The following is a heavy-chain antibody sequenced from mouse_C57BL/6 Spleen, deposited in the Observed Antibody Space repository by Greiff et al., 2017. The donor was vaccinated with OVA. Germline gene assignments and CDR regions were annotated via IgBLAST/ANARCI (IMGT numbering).Heavy chain of an antibody. V-gene: IGHV8-8*01. J-gene: IGHJ4*01. Sequence: QVTLKESGPGILQPSQTLSLTCSFSGFSLSTFGMGVGWIRQPSGKGLVWLAHIWWDDDKYYNPALKSRPTLSTDTSKNQVFLKIANVDTADTATYYGARSWERYYAMDYWGQGTSVTVSS. CDR1: GFSLSTFGMG. D-gene: IGHD4-1*01. CDR2: IWWDDDK. CDR3: ARSWERYYAMDY.